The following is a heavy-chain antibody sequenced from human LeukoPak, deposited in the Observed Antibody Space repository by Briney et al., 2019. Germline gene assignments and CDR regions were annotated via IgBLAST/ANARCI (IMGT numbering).Heavy chain of an antibody. CDR2: ISSSSSTI. CDR1: GFTFSSYS. J-gene: IGHJ4*02. V-gene: IGHV3-48*01. Sequence: GGSLRLSCAASGFTFSSYSMNWVRQAPGKGLEWVSYISSSSSTIYYADSVKGRFTISRDNAKNSLYLQMNSLRAEDTAVYYCARDLFRYYYDSSGYSDYWGQGTLVTVSS. CDR3: ARDLFRYYYDSSGYSDY. D-gene: IGHD3-22*01.